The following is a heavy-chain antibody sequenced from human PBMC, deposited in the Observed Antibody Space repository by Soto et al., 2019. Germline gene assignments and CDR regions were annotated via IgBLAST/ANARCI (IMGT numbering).Heavy chain of an antibody. D-gene: IGHD3-22*01. V-gene: IGHV4-31*03. CDR3: ARVYYDSSGYLNYDY. CDR1: GGSISSGGYY. CDR2: IYYSGST. Sequence: PSLTCTVSGGSISSGGYYWSWIRQHPGKGLEWIGYIYYSGSTYYNPSLKSRVTISVDTSKNQFSLKLSSVTAADTAVYYCARVYYDSSGYLNYDYWGQGTLVTVSS. J-gene: IGHJ4*02.